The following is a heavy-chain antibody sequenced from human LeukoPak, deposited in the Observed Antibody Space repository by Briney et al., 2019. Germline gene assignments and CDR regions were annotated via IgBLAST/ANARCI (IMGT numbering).Heavy chain of an antibody. V-gene: IGHV1-2*02. J-gene: IGHJ4*02. CDR1: GFTFTGFY. D-gene: IGHD3-16*02. CDR2: INPNSGGT. CDR3: ARDDYVWGSYLRTFDY. Sequence: ASVKVSCKASGFTFTGFYIHWVRQAPGQGLEWMGWINPNSGGTNYAQKFQGRVTMTRDTSISTAYMELSRLRSDDTAVYYCARDDYVWGSYLRTFDYWGQGTLVTVSS.